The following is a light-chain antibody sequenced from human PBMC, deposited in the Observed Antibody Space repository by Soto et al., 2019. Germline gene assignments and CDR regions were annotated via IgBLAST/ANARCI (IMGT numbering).Light chain of an antibody. J-gene: IGLJ1*01. V-gene: IGLV2-11*01. Sequence: QSALTQPRSVSGSPGQSVAISCTGTNSDVGGYNYVSWYQQHPGKVPKLIIFDVYKRPSGVPDRFSGSKSGSTASLTISGLQADDEADYYCCSYAGGFYVVGTGTKLTVL. CDR1: NSDVGGYNY. CDR3: CSYAGGFYV. CDR2: DVY.